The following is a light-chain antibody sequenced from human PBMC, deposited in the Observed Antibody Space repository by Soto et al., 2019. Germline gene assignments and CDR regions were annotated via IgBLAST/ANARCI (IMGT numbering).Light chain of an antibody. CDR1: QSVGSL. V-gene: IGKV3-11*01. Sequence: EIVLTQPPATLSLSPGERATLSCRASQSVGSLLAWYQQKPGQSPRLLIHDASNRATGTPARFSGSGSGTDFTLTISSLEPEDFAFYYCQQRASWPPITFGQGTRLEIK. CDR3: QQRASWPPIT. CDR2: DAS. J-gene: IGKJ5*01.